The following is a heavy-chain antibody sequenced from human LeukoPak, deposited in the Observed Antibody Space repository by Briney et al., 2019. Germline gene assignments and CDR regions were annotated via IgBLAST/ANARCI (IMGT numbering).Heavy chain of an antibody. CDR2: IYYSGST. CDR3: ARGRGGYKNGGFAY. Sequence: PSETLSLTCTVSGGSINRYYWSWIRQPPGKGLEWIGYIYYSGSTNYNPSLKSRLTISVDTSKNQFSLKLSSVTAADTAVYYCARGRGGYKNGGFAYCGQGTLVAVSS. V-gene: IGHV4-59*01. D-gene: IGHD5-24*01. J-gene: IGHJ4*02. CDR1: GGSINRYY.